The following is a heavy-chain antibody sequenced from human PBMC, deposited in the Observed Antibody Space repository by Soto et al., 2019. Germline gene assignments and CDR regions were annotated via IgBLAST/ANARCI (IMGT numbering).Heavy chain of an antibody. D-gene: IGHD3-3*01. CDR2: IKQDGSEK. CDR1: GFTFSSYW. V-gene: IGHV3-7*01. Sequence: PGGSLRLSCAASGFTFSSYWMRWVRQAPGKGLEWVANIKQDGSEKYYVDSVKGRFTISRDNAKNSLYLQMNSLRAEDTAVYYCARDSYDFWSGYYVYYYYGMDVWGQGTTVTV. CDR3: ARDSYDFWSGYYVYYYYGMDV. J-gene: IGHJ6*02.